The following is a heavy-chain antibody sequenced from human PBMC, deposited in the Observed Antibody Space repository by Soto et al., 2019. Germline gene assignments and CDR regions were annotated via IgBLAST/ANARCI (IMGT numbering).Heavy chain of an antibody. V-gene: IGHV3-23*01. CDR3: ARGVGS. CDR2: FSGSSSGSGT. D-gene: IGHD2-2*01. CDR1: GVYFTSYA. J-gene: IGHJ4*02. Sequence: PWVSMSLSCPAAGVYFTSYAMSWERQAPGKGLEWVSSFSGSSSGSGTYYADAVKGRFTISRDNSKNTLYLQMSSVTATDTAVYYCARGVGSWGQGTLVTVSS.